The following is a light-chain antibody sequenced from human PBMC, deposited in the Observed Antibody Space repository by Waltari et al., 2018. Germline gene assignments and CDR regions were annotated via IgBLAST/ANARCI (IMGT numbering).Light chain of an antibody. CDR1: QNVSTW. V-gene: IGKV1-5*03. CDR2: KTS. J-gene: IGKJ1*01. Sequence: DIQMTQSPSTLSASVGDRVTITCRASQNVSTWLAWYQQKPGKAPKLLIYKTSILESGVPSRFSGSGSGTDFTLTISRLQPDDFATYFCHQYSSFSQTFGQGTRVEVK. CDR3: HQYSSFSQT.